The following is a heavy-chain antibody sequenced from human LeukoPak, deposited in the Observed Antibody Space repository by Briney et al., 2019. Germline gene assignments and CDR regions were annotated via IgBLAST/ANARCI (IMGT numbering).Heavy chain of an antibody. J-gene: IGHJ4*02. CDR3: AKDFRIGYSTHFDY. CDR1: GFTFRSHA. CDR2: IYENGGTT. V-gene: IGHV3-23*01. D-gene: IGHD2-21*01. Sequence: GGSLRLSCVGSGFTFRSHAMSWVRQAPEKGLEFVSGIYENGGTTYYADSVKGRFSISRDNSKNTLYLQMDSLRGKDTAVYYCAKDFRIGYSTHFDYWGQGALVTVSS.